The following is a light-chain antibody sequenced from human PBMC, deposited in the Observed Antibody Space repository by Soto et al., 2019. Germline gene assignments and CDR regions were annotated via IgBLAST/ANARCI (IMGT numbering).Light chain of an antibody. J-gene: IGKJ4*01. CDR1: QGINSC. CDR3: QQSYTAPQALT. V-gene: IGKV1-39*01. Sequence: DIQMTQSPSSLSASVGDRVTITCRASQGINSCLNWYQQKPGKAPKLLIYATSILQSGVPSRFSGSGSGTDFTLTISSLQHEDFATYFCQQSYTAPQALTFGGGTKVEIK. CDR2: ATS.